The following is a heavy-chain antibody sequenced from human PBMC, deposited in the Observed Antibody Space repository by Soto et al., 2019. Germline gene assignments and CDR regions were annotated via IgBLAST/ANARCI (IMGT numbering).Heavy chain of an antibody. CDR1: GYSFTSYW. CDR2: IYPGDSDT. J-gene: IGHJ3*02. V-gene: IGHV5-51*01. Sequence: KVSCKGSGYSFTSYWIGWVRQMPGKGLEWMGIIYPGDSDTRYSPSFQGQVTISADKSISTAYLQWSSLKASDTAMYYCARSLFGGNAGDAFDIWGQGTMVTVS. D-gene: IGHD2-15*01. CDR3: ARSLFGGNAGDAFDI.